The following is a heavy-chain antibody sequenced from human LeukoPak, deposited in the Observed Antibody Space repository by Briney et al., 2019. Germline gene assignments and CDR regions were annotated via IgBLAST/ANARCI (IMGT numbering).Heavy chain of an antibody. CDR1: GDSVTNHQ. Sequence: PSETLSLTCTVSGDSVTNHQWSWVRQPPGKGLEWIAYIHHSGSTNYNPSLKNRVTISMDTSKNQFSPRLISVTAADTAVYYCARYPLAFDFWGQGILVTVSS. CDR3: ARYPLAFDF. D-gene: IGHD6-6*01. J-gene: IGHJ4*02. V-gene: IGHV4-59*02. CDR2: IHHSGST.